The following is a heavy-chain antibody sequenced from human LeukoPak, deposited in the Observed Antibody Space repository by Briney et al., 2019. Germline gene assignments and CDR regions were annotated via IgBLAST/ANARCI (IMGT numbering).Heavy chain of an antibody. CDR2: IYYSGST. D-gene: IGHD4-17*01. Sequence: SETLSLTCTVSGGSISSYYWSWIRQPPGKGLEWIGYIYYSGSTNYNPSLKSRVTISVDTSKNQFSLKLSSVTAADTAVYYCARGRGYGDYGVIDYWGQGTLVTVSS. V-gene: IGHV4-59*12. CDR3: ARGRGYGDYGVIDY. J-gene: IGHJ4*02. CDR1: GGSISSYY.